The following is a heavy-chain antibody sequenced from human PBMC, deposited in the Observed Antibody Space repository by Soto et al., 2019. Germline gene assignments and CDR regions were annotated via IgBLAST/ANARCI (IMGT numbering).Heavy chain of an antibody. D-gene: IGHD3-22*01. CDR2: ISVYNGNT. CDR1: GYTFTSYG. J-gene: IGHJ3*02. V-gene: IGHV1-18*01. Sequence: QVHLVQSGAEVKKPGASVKVSCKASGYTFTSYGISWVRQAPGQGLEWMGWISVYNGNTNYAQNLQGRVTMTTDTSTRTAYMELRSLRSDDTAVYYCERGDMIVVALGAFDIWGQGTMVTVSS. CDR3: ERGDMIVVALGAFDI.